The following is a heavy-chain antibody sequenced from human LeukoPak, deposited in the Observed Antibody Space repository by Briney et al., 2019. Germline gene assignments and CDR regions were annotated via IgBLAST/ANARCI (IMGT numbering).Heavy chain of an antibody. V-gene: IGHV3-73*01. D-gene: IGHD6-13*01. CDR1: GFTSSGSA. CDR2: IRSKANSYAT. CDR3: TRHFTAAGY. Sequence: GGSLRLSCAASGFTSSGSAMHWVRQASGKGLEWVGRIRSKANSYATAYAASVKGRFTISRDDSKNTAYLQMNSLKTEDTAVYYCTRHFTAAGYWGQGTLVTVSS. J-gene: IGHJ4*02.